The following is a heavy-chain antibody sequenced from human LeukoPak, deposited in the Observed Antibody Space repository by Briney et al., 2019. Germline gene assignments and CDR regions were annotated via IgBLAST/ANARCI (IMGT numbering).Heavy chain of an antibody. D-gene: IGHD2-8*02. Sequence: AGGSLRLSCAASGFTFSNCDMHWVRQAPGKGLEWVAAISNDGNKKYYADSVKGRFTISRDNPKNTLFLQMNSLRAEDTAVYYCAKEGWDKSYWYGRIDYWGQGTLVTVSS. CDR3: AKEGWDKSYWYGRIDY. CDR2: ISNDGNKK. J-gene: IGHJ4*02. CDR1: GFTFSNCD. V-gene: IGHV3-30*18.